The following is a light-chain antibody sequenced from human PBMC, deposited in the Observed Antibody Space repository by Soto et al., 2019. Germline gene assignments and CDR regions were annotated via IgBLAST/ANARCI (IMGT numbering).Light chain of an antibody. CDR1: QSVSSN. Sequence: EIVMTQSPATLSVSPGERATLSCRASQSVSSNLARYQQKPGQAPRLLIYGASTRATGIPARFSGSGSGTECTLTISSLQSEDFAVYYCHQYNNWPPWTFGQGTKVELK. V-gene: IGKV3-15*01. J-gene: IGKJ1*01. CDR3: HQYNNWPPWT. CDR2: GAS.